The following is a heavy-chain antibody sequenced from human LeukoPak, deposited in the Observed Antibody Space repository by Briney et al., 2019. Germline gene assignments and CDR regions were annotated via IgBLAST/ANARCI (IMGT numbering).Heavy chain of an antibody. D-gene: IGHD3-22*01. Sequence: PSETLSLTSAVYGGSFSGYYWSWIRQPPGKGLEWIGEINHSGSTNYNPSLKSRVTISVDTSKNQFSLKLSSVTAADTAVYYCARATYDSSGNAFDIWGQGTMVTVSS. CDR2: INHSGST. CDR1: GGSFSGYY. V-gene: IGHV4-34*01. J-gene: IGHJ3*02. CDR3: ARATYDSSGNAFDI.